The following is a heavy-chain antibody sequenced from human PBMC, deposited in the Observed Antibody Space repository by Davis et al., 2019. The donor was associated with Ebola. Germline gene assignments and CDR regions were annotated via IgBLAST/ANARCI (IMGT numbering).Heavy chain of an antibody. V-gene: IGHV1-69*04. J-gene: IGHJ6*02. Sequence: AASVKVSCKASGGTFSSYAISWVRQAPGQGLEWMGRIIPILGIANYAQKFQGRVTITADKSTSTAYMELSSLRSEDTAVYYCARRWLYWWSGMDVWGQGTTVTVSS. CDR3: ARRWLYWWSGMDV. D-gene: IGHD2-8*02. CDR2: IIPILGIA. CDR1: GGTFSSYA.